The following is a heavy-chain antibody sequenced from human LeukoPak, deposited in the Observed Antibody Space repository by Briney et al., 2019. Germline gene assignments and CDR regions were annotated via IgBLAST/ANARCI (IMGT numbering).Heavy chain of an antibody. CDR1: GFTFSSYS. Sequence: GSLRLSCAASGFTFSSYSMNWVRQAPGKGLEWVSSISSSSSYIYYADSVKGRFTISRDNAKNSLYLQMNSLRAEDTAVYYCARVFSGYCSGGSCYFLDYWGQGTLVTVSS. CDR2: ISSSSSYI. CDR3: ARVFSGYCSGGSCYFLDY. D-gene: IGHD2-15*01. V-gene: IGHV3-21*01. J-gene: IGHJ4*02.